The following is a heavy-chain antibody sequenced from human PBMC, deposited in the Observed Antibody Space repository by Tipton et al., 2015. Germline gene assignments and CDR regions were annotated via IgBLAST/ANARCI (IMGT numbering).Heavy chain of an antibody. J-gene: IGHJ4*02. D-gene: IGHD3-3*01. CDR3: ARHYYLWSGYPPFDS. Sequence: QSGAEVKKPGASVKVSCKASGYTFTSYDISWVRQAPGQGLECMGWISTYSGNTYYAQNLQGRVTMTTDMSTSTAYMELRRLRSDATAVYYCARHYYLWSGYPPFDSWGQGTLVAVSS. CDR2: ISTYSGNT. CDR1: GYTFTSYD. V-gene: IGHV1-18*01.